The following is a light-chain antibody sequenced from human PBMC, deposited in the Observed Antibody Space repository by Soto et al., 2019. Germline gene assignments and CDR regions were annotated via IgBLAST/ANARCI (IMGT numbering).Light chain of an antibody. CDR3: CSYAGSSTSVV. CDR2: EVS. J-gene: IGLJ2*01. CDR1: SSDVGSYNL. V-gene: IGLV2-23*02. Sequence: QSVLTQPASVSGSPGQSITISCTGTSSDVGSYNLVSWYQQLPGKAPRLMIYEVSKRPSGVSNRFSGSKSGNTASLTISGLQAEDEADYCCCSYAGSSTSVVFGGGTKLTVL.